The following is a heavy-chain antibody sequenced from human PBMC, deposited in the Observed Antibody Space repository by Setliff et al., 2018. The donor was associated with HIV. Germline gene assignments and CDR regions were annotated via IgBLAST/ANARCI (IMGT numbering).Heavy chain of an antibody. Sequence: ASVKVSCKASGYTFTSYYMHWVRQAPGQGLEWMGIINPSGGSTSYAQKFQGRVTMTRDTSTSTVYMELSSLRSEDTAVYYCARVEYYYDSSGYCYDYWGQGTLVTVSS. V-gene: IGHV1-46*01. CDR3: ARVEYYYDSSGYCYDY. CDR1: GYTFTSYY. CDR2: INPSGGST. J-gene: IGHJ4*02. D-gene: IGHD3-22*01.